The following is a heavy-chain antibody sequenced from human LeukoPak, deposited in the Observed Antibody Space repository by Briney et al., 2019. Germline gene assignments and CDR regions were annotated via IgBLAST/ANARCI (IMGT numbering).Heavy chain of an antibody. V-gene: IGHV1-69*13. CDR2: IIPIFGTA. J-gene: IGHJ5*02. Sequence: ASVKVSCKASGGTFSSYAISWVRQAPGQGLEWMGGIIPIFGTANYAQKFQGRVTITADESTSTAYMELSSLRSEDTAVYYCARDLYSGSYYGGNWFDPWGQGTLVTVSS. CDR3: ARDLYSGSYYGGNWFDP. CDR1: GGTFSSYA. D-gene: IGHD1-26*01.